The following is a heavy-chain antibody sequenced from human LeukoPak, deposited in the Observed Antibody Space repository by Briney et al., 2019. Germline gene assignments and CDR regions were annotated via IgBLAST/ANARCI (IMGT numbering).Heavy chain of an antibody. CDR2: IWYDGSKK. CDR3: ARDDGFYGMDV. D-gene: IGHD3-10*01. J-gene: IGHJ6*02. CDR1: GFTFSSYG. V-gene: IGHV3-33*01. Sequence: PGGSLRLSCAASGFTFSSYGMHWVRQGPGKGLEGVAVIWYDGSKKYYADSVKGRFTISRDNSKNTLYVQMNSLRAEDTAVYYCARDDGFYGMDVWGQGTTVTVSS.